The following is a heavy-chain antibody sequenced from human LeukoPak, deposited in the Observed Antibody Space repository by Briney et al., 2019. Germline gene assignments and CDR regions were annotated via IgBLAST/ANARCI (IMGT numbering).Heavy chain of an antibody. Sequence: GGSLRLSCAASGFTFSSYAMSWVRQAPGKGLEWVSAISGSGGSTYYADSVKGRFTISRDNSKNTLYLQMNSLRAEDTAVYYCAKAKPLLHYCYYYMDVWGKGTTVTVSS. J-gene: IGHJ6*03. D-gene: IGHD2-15*01. CDR3: AKAKPLLHYCYYYMDV. CDR1: GFTFSSYA. V-gene: IGHV3-23*01. CDR2: ISGSGGST.